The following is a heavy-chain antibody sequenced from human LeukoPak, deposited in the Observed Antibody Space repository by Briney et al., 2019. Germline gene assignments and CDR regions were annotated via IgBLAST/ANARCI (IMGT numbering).Heavy chain of an antibody. V-gene: IGHV1-18*01. J-gene: IGHJ3*02. CDR2: ISAYNGNT. CDR1: GYTFTSYG. CDR3: AASYSYGLDAFDI. D-gene: IGHD5-18*01. Sequence: ASVKVSCKSSGYTFTSYGISWVRQAPGQGLEWMGWISAYNGNTNYAQKLQGRVTMTTDTSTSTAYMELRSLRSDDTAVYYCAASYSYGLDAFDIWGQGTMVTVSS.